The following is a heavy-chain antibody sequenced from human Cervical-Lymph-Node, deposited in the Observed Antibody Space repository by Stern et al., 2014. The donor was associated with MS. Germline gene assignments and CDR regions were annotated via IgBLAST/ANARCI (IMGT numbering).Heavy chain of an antibody. CDR3: ALRRSYYVY. Sequence: LEESGSEVKKPGSSVKVSCKPSGDTFSSYALSWVRQAPGQRLEWVGGLIPFFGATRYGQKFQGRVTITPEESTGTAFMELSNLTSDDTAVYYCALRRSYYVYWGQGTLITVSS. D-gene: IGHD4-11*01. J-gene: IGHJ4*02. V-gene: IGHV1-69*01. CDR1: GDTFSSYA. CDR2: LIPFFGAT.